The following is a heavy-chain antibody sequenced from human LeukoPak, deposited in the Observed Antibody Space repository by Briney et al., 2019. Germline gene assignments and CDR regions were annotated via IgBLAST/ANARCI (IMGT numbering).Heavy chain of an antibody. J-gene: IGHJ6*04. CDR2: FDPEDGET. V-gene: IGHV1-24*01. Sequence: ASVKVSCKVSGYTLTELSMHWVRQAPGKGLEWMGGFDPEDGETIYAQKFQGRVTMTEDTSTDTAYMELSSLRSEDTAVYYCATSSAYYYGMDVWGKGTTVTVSS. CDR3: ATSSAYYYGMDV. CDR1: GYTLTELS. D-gene: IGHD3-10*01.